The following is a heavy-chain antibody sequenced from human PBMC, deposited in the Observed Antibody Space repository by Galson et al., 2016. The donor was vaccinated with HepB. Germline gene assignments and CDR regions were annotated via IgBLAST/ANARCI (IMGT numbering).Heavy chain of an antibody. CDR1: GGSISSSDYY. D-gene: IGHD2-8*02. J-gene: IGHJ5*02. CDR3: ASHGPKVRGWWGKWFDP. CDR2: ISYSGTT. V-gene: IGHV4-39*01. Sequence: SETLSLTCTVSGGSISSSDYYWGWIRQPPGKGLDWIGSISYSGTTDYNPSLRSRLTIFIDTSRNQFSLRLTSVTAADTAVYYCASHGPKVRGWWGKWFDPWGPGTLVTVSS.